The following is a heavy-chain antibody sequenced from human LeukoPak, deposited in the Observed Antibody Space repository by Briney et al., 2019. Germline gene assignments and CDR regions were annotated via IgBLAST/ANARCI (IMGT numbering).Heavy chain of an antibody. V-gene: IGHV3-30-3*01. CDR1: GFIFGYSA. CDR3: TRSVVTTADFDY. CDR2: ISYEGSNK. D-gene: IGHD2-21*02. Sequence: GGSLRLSCAASGFIFGYSAMHWVRQAPGKGLEWVAVISYEGSNKYYADSVKGRFTISRDNSKNTLYLQMNSLRAEDTAVYYCTRSVVTTADFDYWGQGTLVTVSS. J-gene: IGHJ4*02.